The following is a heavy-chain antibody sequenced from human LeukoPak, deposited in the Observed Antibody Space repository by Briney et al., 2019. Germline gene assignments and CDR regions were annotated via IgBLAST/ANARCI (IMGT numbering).Heavy chain of an antibody. CDR2: ISWNSGSI. CDR1: GFIFDDYA. Sequence: PGGSLRLSCAASGFIFDDYAMHWVRQAPGKGLEWVSGISWNSGSIGYADSVKGRFTISRDNAKNSLYLQMNSLRAEDTALYYCAKDRAVAGTRGFDYWGQGTLVTVSS. V-gene: IGHV3-9*01. CDR3: AKDRAVAGTRGFDY. J-gene: IGHJ4*02. D-gene: IGHD6-19*01.